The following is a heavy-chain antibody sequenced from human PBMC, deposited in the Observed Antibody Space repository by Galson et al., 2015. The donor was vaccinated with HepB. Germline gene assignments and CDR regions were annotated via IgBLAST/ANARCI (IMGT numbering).Heavy chain of an antibody. D-gene: IGHD6-13*01. CDR3: AGGGYSTRPFDY. Sequence: LRLSCAASGFTVSGNYMTWVRQAPGKGPEWVSVVSGGGTTYFADSVKGRFTVSRDNSKNTLFLQMNSLRVDDTAVYYCAGGGYSTRPFDYWGQGTLVTVSS. CDR2: VSGGGTT. CDR1: GFTVSGNY. J-gene: IGHJ4*02. V-gene: IGHV3-66*01.